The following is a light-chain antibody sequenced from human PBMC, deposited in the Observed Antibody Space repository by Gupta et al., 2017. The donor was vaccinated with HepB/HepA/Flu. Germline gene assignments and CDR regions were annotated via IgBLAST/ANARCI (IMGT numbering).Light chain of an antibody. J-gene: IGKJ2*01. Sequence: DIKMTQSPSSLSASVGDRVTITCRASQSIVSYLNWYQQKPGKAPKVLIYATSNLQSGVSSRFSGSGSGTDFTLTISSLQPEDFATYYCQQSYTTPYTFGQGTKLRIK. CDR3: QQSYTTPYT. CDR2: ATS. CDR1: QSIVSY. V-gene: IGKV1-39*01.